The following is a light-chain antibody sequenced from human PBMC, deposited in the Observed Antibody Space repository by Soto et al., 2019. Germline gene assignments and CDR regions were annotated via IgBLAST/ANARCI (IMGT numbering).Light chain of an antibody. CDR2: AAS. V-gene: IGKV1-39*01. Sequence: DLQMTQSPSSLSASVGDRVTITCRASQSISSYLHWYQQKPGKAPKLLIYAASSLQSGVPSRFSGSGSGTDFTLTISSLQPEDFATYYCQQSYSIPITFGQGTRLEIK. CDR3: QQSYSIPIT. CDR1: QSISSY. J-gene: IGKJ5*01.